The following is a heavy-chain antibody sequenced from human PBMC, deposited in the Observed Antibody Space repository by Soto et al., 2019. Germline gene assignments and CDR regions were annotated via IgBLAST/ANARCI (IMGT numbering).Heavy chain of an antibody. V-gene: IGHV3-30*18. CDR3: AKGGRQWLVTSDFNY. D-gene: IGHD6-19*01. CDR1: GFTFSDYA. Sequence: VQLVESGGGVVQPGRSLRLSCAASGFTFSDYAMHWVRQAPGKGLEWVAVVSHDGRNTHYADSVKGRFTISRVSSKNTVSLEMTSLRAEDTAVYYWAKGGRQWLVTSDFNYWGQGALVTVSS. J-gene: IGHJ4*02. CDR2: VSHDGRNT.